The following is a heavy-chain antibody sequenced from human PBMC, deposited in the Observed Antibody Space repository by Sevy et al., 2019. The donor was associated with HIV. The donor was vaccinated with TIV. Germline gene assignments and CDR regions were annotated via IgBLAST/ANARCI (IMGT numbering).Heavy chain of an antibody. CDR3: AREGSDYYYYMDV. CDR1: GGSISSYY. J-gene: IGHJ6*03. V-gene: IGHV4-4*07. D-gene: IGHD3-10*01. Sequence: SETLSLTCTVSGGSISSYYWSWIRQPAGKGLEWIGRIYTSGSTNYNPSFKSQVTMSVDTSKNQFSLKLGSVTAADTAVYYCAREGSDYYYYMDVCGKGTTVTVSS. CDR2: IYTSGST.